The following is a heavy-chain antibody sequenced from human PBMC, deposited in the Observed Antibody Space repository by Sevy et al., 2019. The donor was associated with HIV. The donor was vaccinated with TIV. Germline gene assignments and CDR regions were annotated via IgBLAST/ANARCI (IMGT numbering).Heavy chain of an antibody. D-gene: IGHD2-2*01. J-gene: IGHJ6*02. CDR3: VRGECSSSSCYYYYGMDV. Sequence: ASVKVSCKASGYTFTSYVMNWVRQAPGQGLEWMGWINTNTGNPTYAQGFTGRFVFSLDTSVSTAYLQISSLKAEDTAVYYCVRGECSSSSCYYYYGMDVWGQRATVTVSS. V-gene: IGHV7-4-1*02. CDR2: INTNTGNP. CDR1: GYTFTSYV.